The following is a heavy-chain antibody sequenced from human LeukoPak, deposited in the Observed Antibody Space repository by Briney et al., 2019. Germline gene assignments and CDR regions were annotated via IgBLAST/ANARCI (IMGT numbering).Heavy chain of an antibody. V-gene: IGHV3-21*01. CDR2: TDTSGNYI. D-gene: IGHD3-10*01. J-gene: IGHJ3*02. Sequence: KPSETLSLTCTVSGGSISSSSYYWGWIRQPPGKGLEWVSFTDTSGNYIYYGDSVKGRFTISRDNAKNLVFLQMNGLRAEDTAVYYCARGRSITLLRGVAMSDGFDIWGQGAMVAVSS. CDR3: ARGRSITLLRGVAMSDGFDI. CDR1: GGSISSSS.